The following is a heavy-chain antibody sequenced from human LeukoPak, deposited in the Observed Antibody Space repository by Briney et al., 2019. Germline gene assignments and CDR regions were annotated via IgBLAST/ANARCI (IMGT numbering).Heavy chain of an antibody. J-gene: IGHJ3*02. Sequence: GGSLRLSCAPSGFTFSSHSMNWARQPPGKGLEWLSSISSRRSYIYYPHSVKGRFTISRDNAKNSLYLQMNSLRAEDTAVYYCGRDRYDFWSGYYPHGAFDIWGQGTMVTVSS. CDR3: GRDRYDFWSGYYPHGAFDI. CDR1: GFTFSSHS. CDR2: ISSRRSYI. V-gene: IGHV3-21*01. D-gene: IGHD3-3*01.